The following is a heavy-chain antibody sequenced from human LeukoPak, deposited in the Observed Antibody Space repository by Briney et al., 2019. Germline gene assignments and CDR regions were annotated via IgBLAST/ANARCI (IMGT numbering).Heavy chain of an antibody. D-gene: IGHD3-9*01. J-gene: IGHJ4*02. CDR3: ASSDFDWLL. Sequence: PGESLSLSCAASGFILRSDWMSGVRQAAGRGLEWVANTNPDGSDKRYVDSVSGRFTISRDNAKNSLYLQMSGLRAEDTAVYYCASSDFDWLLGGQGALVTVSS. CDR1: GFILRSDW. CDR2: TNPDGSDK. V-gene: IGHV3-7*01.